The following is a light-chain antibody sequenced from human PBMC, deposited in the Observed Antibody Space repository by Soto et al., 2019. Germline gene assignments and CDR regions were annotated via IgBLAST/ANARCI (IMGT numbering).Light chain of an antibody. CDR2: GAS. J-gene: IGKJ5*01. CDR1: QSVSSSY. Sequence: EIVLTQSPDTLSLSPGESATLSCRASQSVSSSYLAWYHQKPGRAPRRLIYGASNRATGIPDRFSGSGSGTDFTLTISRLEAEDFAVFYCQQYDDSITFGQGTRLEIE. CDR3: QQYDDSIT. V-gene: IGKV3-20*01.